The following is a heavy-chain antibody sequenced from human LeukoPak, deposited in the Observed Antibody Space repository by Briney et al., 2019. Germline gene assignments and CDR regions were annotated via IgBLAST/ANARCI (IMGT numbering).Heavy chain of an antibody. Sequence: ASVKVSCKASGYTFTGYYMHWVRQAPGQGLEWMGWINPNSGGTNYAQKFQGRVTMTRDTSISTAYMELSRLRSDDTAVYYCARVVESYSNYYYYYMDVWGKGTTVTVSS. CDR3: ARVVESYSNYYYYYMDV. D-gene: IGHD1-26*01. CDR1: GYTFTGYY. J-gene: IGHJ6*03. V-gene: IGHV1-2*02. CDR2: INPNSGGT.